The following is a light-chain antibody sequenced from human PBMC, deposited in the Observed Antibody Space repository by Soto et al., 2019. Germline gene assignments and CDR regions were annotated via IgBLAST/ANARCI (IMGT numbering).Light chain of an antibody. J-gene: IGLJ1*01. CDR3: SSYTTSSTVV. Sequence: QSVLTQPASVFGSPGQSITISCTGTSSDVGGYNFVSRYQQLPGKAPKLMIYEVTSRPSGVSNRFSGSKSGNTASLTISGLQPEDEAEYHCSSYTTSSTVVFGTGTKVTVL. CDR2: EVT. CDR1: SSDVGGYNF. V-gene: IGLV2-14*03.